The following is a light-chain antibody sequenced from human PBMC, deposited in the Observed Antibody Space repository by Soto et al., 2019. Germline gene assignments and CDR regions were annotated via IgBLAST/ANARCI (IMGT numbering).Light chain of an antibody. V-gene: IGLV1-51*02. CDR1: TSNIGKNY. J-gene: IGLJ3*02. Sequence: QSVSTQPPSVSAAPGQKVTISCARSTSNIGKNYVSCYQQLPGTAPKLLIYENDKRPSGIPDRFSGSKSGTSATLGITGLQTGDEADYYCGTWDSSLSAWVFGGGTKLTVL. CDR3: GTWDSSLSAWV. CDR2: END.